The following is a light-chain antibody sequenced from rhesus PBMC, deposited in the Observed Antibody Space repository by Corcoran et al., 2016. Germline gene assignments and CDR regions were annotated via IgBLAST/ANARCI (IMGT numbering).Light chain of an antibody. V-gene: IGKV3-35*01. Sequence: EIVLTQSPATLSLSPGERATLSCRASQSVSSSLAWYQQKPGLPPRLLIYDSSNRASGIPDRFRGSGSGTDVTLTISSLEPEDVGVYYCQHYNNWPFTFGPGTKLDIK. CDR2: DSS. J-gene: IGKJ3*01. CDR3: QHYNNWPFT. CDR1: QSVSSS.